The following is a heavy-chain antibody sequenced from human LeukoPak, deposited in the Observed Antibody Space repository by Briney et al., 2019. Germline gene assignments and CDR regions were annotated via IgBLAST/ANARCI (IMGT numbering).Heavy chain of an antibody. D-gene: IGHD3-10*01. V-gene: IGHV3-21*01. CDR2: ISSSSSYI. CDR3: AVEMVQGEDY. J-gene: IGHJ4*02. CDR1: GYTFTGYY. Sequence: ASVKVSCKASGYTFTGYYMHWVRQAPGKGLEWVSSISSSSSYIYYADSVKGRFTISRDNAKNSLYLQMNSLRAEDTAVYYCAVEMVQGEDYWGQGTLVTVSS.